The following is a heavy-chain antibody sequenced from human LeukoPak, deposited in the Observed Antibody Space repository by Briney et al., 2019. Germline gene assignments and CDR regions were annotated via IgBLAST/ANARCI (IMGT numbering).Heavy chain of an antibody. D-gene: IGHD6-19*01. V-gene: IGHV4-61*01. Sequence: SETLSLTCTVSGGSVSSGSYYWSWIRQPPGKGLECIGYLYYNGNTNYNPSLKSRVTISIDTSRNQFSLRLTSVTAADTAIYYCARVSVAGTGPDYWGQGTLVTVSS. CDR3: ARVSVAGTGPDY. CDR1: GGSVSSGSYY. J-gene: IGHJ4*02. CDR2: LYYNGNT.